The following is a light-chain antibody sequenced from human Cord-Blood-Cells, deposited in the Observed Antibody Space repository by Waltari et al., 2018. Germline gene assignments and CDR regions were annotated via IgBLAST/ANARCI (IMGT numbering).Light chain of an antibody. CDR1: SLRSYY. Sequence: SSELTQDPAVSVALGQTVRITCKGDSLRSYYASWYQPKPGQAPVLVIYGKNNRPSGLPDRFSGSSSGNTASLTITGAQAEDEADYYGNSRDSSGNHVVFGGGTKLTVL. CDR2: GKN. J-gene: IGLJ2*01. V-gene: IGLV3-19*01. CDR3: NSRDSSGNHVV.